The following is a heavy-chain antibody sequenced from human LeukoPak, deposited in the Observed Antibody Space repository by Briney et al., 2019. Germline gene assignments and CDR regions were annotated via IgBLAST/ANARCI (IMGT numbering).Heavy chain of an antibody. J-gene: IGHJ5*02. V-gene: IGHV1-18*01. CDR1: GYTFTSYG. CDR2: ISAYNGNT. D-gene: IGHD2-15*01. CDR3: ARVWGVVVVAGWFDP. Sequence: ASVKVSCKASGYTFTSYGISWVRQAPGQGLEWMGWISAYNGNTNYAQKLQGRVTMTTDTSTSTAYMELRSLRSDDTAVYYCARVWGVVVVAGWFDPWGQGTLVTVSS.